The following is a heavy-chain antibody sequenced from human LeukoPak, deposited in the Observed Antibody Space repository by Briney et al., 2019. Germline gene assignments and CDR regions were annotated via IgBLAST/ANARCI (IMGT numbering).Heavy chain of an antibody. CDR2: IRYDGSNK. CDR3: AREDYYCDSSGYYGRYFQH. CDR1: GFIFRNYG. J-gene: IGHJ1*01. D-gene: IGHD3-22*01. Sequence: GGSLRPSCAASGFIFRNYGMHWVRQAPGKGLEWVAFIRYDGSNKYYADSVKGRFTISRDNSKNTLYLQMNSLRAEDTAVYYCAREDYYCDSSGYYGRYFQHWGQGTLVTVSS. V-gene: IGHV3-30*02.